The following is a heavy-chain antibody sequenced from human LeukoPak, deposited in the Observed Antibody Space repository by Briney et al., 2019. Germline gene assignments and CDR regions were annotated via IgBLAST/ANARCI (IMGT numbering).Heavy chain of an antibody. CDR3: ARQHTNSWFFGFDF. CDR2: ISYDGSKT. CDR1: GFTFSSYA. V-gene: IGHV3-30*03. Sequence: GGSLRLSCAASGFTFSSYAMSWVRQAPGKGLEWVTFISYDGSKTYFTDSVKGRFTISRDYSKNTLFLLMNSLRTEDTAVYYCARQHTNSWFFGFDFWGQGTLVTVSS. D-gene: IGHD6-13*01. J-gene: IGHJ4*02.